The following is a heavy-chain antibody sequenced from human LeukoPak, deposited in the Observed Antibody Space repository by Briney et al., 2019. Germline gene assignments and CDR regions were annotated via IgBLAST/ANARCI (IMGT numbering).Heavy chain of an antibody. Sequence: GGSLRLSCAASGFTFSSYSMNWVRQAPGKGLVWVSRINSDGSSTSYADSVKGRFTISRDNAKNTLFLQMNSLRAEDTAVYYCGRGRFCSSASCYYFDYWGEGTLVTVSS. CDR3: GRGRFCSSASCYYFDY. D-gene: IGHD2-2*01. CDR2: INSDGSST. CDR1: GFTFSSYS. J-gene: IGHJ4*02. V-gene: IGHV3-74*01.